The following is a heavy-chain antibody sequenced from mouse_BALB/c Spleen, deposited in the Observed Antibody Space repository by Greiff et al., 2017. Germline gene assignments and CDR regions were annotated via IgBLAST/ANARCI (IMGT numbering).Heavy chain of an antibody. Sequence: QVHVKQSGAELVRPGSSVKISCKASGYAFSSYWMNWVKQRPGQGLEWIGQIYPGDGDTNYNGKFKGKATLTADKSSSTAYMQLSSLTSEDSAVYFCARDYGSSYDAMDYWGQGTSVTVSS. D-gene: IGHD1-1*01. V-gene: IGHV1-80*01. CDR2: IYPGDGDT. J-gene: IGHJ4*01. CDR1: GYAFSSYW. CDR3: ARDYGSSYDAMDY.